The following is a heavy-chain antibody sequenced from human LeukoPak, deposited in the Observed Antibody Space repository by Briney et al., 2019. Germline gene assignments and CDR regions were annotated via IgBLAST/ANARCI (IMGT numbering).Heavy chain of an antibody. Sequence: GASVKVSCKASGGTFSRYAISWVRQAPGQGLEWMGGIIPIFGTANYAQKFQGRVTITADESTSTAYMELSSLRSEDTAVYYRARAAVTTIYFDYWGQGTLVTVSS. CDR1: GGTFSRYA. J-gene: IGHJ4*02. CDR3: ARAAVTTIYFDY. CDR2: IIPIFGTA. V-gene: IGHV1-69*13. D-gene: IGHD4-17*01.